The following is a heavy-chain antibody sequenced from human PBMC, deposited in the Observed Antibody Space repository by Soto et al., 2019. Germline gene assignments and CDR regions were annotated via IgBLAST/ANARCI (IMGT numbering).Heavy chain of an antibody. Sequence: SETLSLTCAVSGGSISSSNWWSWVRQPPGKGLEWIGEIYHSGRTNYNPSLKSRVTISVDKCKNQFSLKLSSVTAADTAVYYCAREVGYYNSCGCWFGPLGQGNMVTVSS. CDR3: AREVGYYNSCGCWFGP. V-gene: IGHV4-4*02. CDR1: GGSISSSNW. CDR2: IYHSGRT. D-gene: IGHD3-22*01. J-gene: IGHJ5*02.